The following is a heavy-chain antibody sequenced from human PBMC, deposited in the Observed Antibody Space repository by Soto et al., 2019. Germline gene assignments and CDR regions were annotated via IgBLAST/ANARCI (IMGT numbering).Heavy chain of an antibody. D-gene: IGHD1-26*01. Sequence: GGSLRLSCAGSGFPLNNAWMTWVRQAPGQGLEWIGRITSRTYGATTDYAAPVKGRFSLSRDDSKNMVFLQMNSLKTEDTAVYYCATDDPTSKWDTSHFGHWGQGTLVTVSS. CDR3: ATDDPTSKWDTSHFGH. CDR2: ITSRTYGATT. V-gene: IGHV3-15*01. CDR1: GFPLNNAW. J-gene: IGHJ4*02.